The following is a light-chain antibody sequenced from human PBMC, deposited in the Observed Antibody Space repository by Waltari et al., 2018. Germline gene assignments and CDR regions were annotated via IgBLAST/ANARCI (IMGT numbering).Light chain of an antibody. CDR1: QNIDSY. CDR2: DAS. Sequence: EIVLTQSPATLSLSPGERATLSCRASQNIDSYLAWYQLKPGLVPRLLIYDASNRATGIPARVSGSGSGADFTLIISSLEPEDFAVYYWHQRSKWPLTFGGGTKVEIK. J-gene: IGKJ4*01. V-gene: IGKV3-11*01. CDR3: HQRSKWPLT.